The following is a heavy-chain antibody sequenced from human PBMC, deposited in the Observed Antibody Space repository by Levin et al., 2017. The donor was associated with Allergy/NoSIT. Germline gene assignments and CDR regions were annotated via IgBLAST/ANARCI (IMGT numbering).Heavy chain of an antibody. V-gene: IGHV3-11*01. CDR3: ARVPERYYYYGMDV. CDR2: ISSSGSTI. Sequence: GESLKISCAASGFTFSDYYMSWIRQAPGKGLEWVSYISSSGSTIYYADSVKGRFTISRDNAKNSLYLQMNSLRAEDTAVYYCARVPERYYYYGMDVWGQGTTVTVSS. D-gene: IGHD1-14*01. CDR1: GFTFSDYY. J-gene: IGHJ6*02.